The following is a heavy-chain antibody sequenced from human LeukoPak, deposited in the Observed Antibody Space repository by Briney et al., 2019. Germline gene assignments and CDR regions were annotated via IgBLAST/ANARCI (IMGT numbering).Heavy chain of an antibody. D-gene: IGHD3-10*01. J-gene: IGHJ4*02. CDR3: ARVSGQRNLGKVLDY. CDR1: GGSISSGGYS. Sequence: SETLSLTCAVSGGSISSGGYSWSWIRQPPGKGLEWIGYIYHSGSTYYNPSLKSRVTISVDRSKNQFSLKLSSVTAADTAVYYCARVSGQRNLGKVLDYWGQGTLVTVSS. V-gene: IGHV4-30-2*01. CDR2: IYHSGST.